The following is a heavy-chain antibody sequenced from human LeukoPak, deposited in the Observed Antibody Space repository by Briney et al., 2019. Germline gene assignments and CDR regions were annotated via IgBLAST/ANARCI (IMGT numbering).Heavy chain of an antibody. CDR1: GFTFSSYG. J-gene: IGHJ4*02. CDR2: ISGSGGST. D-gene: IGHD4-17*01. V-gene: IGHV3-23*01. Sequence: GGSLRLPCAASGFTFSSYGMSWVRQAPGKGLEWVSAISGSGGSTYYADSVKGRFTISRDNSKNTLYLQMNSLRAEDTAVYYCARATPKATVTTYALVYWGQGTLVTVSS. CDR3: ARATPKATVTTYALVY.